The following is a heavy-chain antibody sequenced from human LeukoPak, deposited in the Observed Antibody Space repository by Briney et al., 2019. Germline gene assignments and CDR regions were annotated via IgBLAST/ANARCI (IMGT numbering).Heavy chain of an antibody. CDR1: GFTFINYG. J-gene: IGHJ4*02. CDR2: IGATDTYI. V-gene: IGHV3-21*01. CDR3: AKDPGPAERSYYFDY. Sequence: GGSLRLSCAASGFTFINYGINWVRQAPGKGLEWVSSIGATDTYIYYAASLKGRFTISRDNAKNSVYLQMNSLRAEDTGVYYCAKDPGPAERSYYFDYWGQGTLVTVSS. D-gene: IGHD2-2*01.